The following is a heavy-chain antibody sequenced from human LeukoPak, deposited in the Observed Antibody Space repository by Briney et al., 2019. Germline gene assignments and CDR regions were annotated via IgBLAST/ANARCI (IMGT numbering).Heavy chain of an antibody. Sequence: GGSLRLSCAASGFTFSRSIMTWVRQAPEKGLEWVSTIINSDATTYYADSVKGRFTISRDNSKNTLYLQMNSLRAEDTAVYYCAKVSRGRFGELFEEYYFDYWGQGTLVTVSS. CDR2: IINSDATT. CDR3: AKVSRGRFGELFEEYYFDY. J-gene: IGHJ4*02. CDR1: GFTFSRSI. D-gene: IGHD3-10*01. V-gene: IGHV3-23*01.